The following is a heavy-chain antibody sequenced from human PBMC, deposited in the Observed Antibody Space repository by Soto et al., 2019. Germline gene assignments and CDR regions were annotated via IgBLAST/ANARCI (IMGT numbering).Heavy chain of an antibody. CDR2: IGTAGDT. CDR3: AKEGMSRGYNYHRNPFDY. D-gene: IGHD5-18*01. V-gene: IGHV3-13*01. Sequence: PGGSLRLSCAASGFTFSSYDMHWVRQATGKGLEWVSSIGTAGDTYYPGSVKGRFTISRDNGKNSVYLQMNSLKAEDTALYYCAKEGMSRGYNYHRNPFDYWGQGTLVTVSS. J-gene: IGHJ4*02. CDR1: GFTFSSYD.